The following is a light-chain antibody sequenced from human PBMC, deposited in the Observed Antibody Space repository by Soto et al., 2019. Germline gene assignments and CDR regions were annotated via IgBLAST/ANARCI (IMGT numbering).Light chain of an antibody. CDR2: DVN. J-gene: IGLJ2*01. V-gene: IGLV2-14*01. CDR1: SSDVGGYNF. CDR3: SSHTSTSTLVL. Sequence: QSVLTQPASVSGSPGQSITISCTGTSSDVGGYNFVSWYQQHPGKAPKLMIYDVNNRPSGVSNRFSGSKSGNTASLTISGLQGEDEADYYCSSHTSTSTLVLFGGGTQLTVL.